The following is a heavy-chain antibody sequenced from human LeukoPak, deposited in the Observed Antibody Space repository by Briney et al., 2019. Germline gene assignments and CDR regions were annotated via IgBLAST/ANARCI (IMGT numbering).Heavy chain of an antibody. V-gene: IGHV4-59*08. CDR3: ARRYYGSGSFYNWFDP. CDR1: GGSISSYY. D-gene: IGHD3-10*01. J-gene: IGHJ5*02. Sequence: SETLSLTCTVSGGSISSYYWSWIRQPPGKGLEWIGYIYYSGSTNYNPSLKSRVTISVDTSKNQFSLKLSSVTAADTAVYYCARRYYGSGSFYNWFDPWGQGTLVTVSS. CDR2: IYYSGST.